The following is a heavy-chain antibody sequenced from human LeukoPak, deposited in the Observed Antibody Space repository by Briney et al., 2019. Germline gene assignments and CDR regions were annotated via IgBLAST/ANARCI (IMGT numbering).Heavy chain of an antibody. CDR3: ARGRPVDY. Sequence: AGSLRLSCAASGFTFSSYEMNWARQAPGKGLEWVSYISSGGSTIYYADSVKGRFTISRDNAKNSLYLQMNSLRAEDTAVYYCARGRPVDYWGQGTLVTVSS. CDR2: ISSGGSTI. J-gene: IGHJ4*02. V-gene: IGHV3-48*03. D-gene: IGHD4-17*01. CDR1: GFTFSSYE.